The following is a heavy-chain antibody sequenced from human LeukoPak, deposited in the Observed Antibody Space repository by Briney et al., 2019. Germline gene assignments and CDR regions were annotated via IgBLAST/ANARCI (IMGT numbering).Heavy chain of an antibody. CDR2: VHATGST. J-gene: IGHJ4*02. Sequence: PSETLSLTCTVSGGSISTFYGTWIRQPPGKGLEWIRYVHATGSTKYNPSLKSRVAISVDTSKNHFSLNLKSVTAADTAVYYCARQEARAFDYWGQGTLVTVSS. CDR3: ARQEARAFDY. V-gene: IGHV4-4*09. D-gene: IGHD6-6*01. CDR1: GGSISTFY.